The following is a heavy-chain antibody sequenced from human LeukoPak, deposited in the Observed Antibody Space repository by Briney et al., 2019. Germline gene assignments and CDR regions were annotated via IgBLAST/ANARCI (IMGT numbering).Heavy chain of an antibody. J-gene: IGHJ4*02. Sequence: GSLRLSCAASGFTFSSYAMSWVRQPPGKGLEWIGEIYHSGSTNYNPSLKSRVTISVDKSKNQFSLKLSSVTAADTAVYYCARKIYDSSGYFDFWGQGTLVTVSS. CDR1: GFTFSSYAM. CDR2: IYHSGST. D-gene: IGHD3-22*01. CDR3: ARKIYDSSGYFDF. V-gene: IGHV4-4*02.